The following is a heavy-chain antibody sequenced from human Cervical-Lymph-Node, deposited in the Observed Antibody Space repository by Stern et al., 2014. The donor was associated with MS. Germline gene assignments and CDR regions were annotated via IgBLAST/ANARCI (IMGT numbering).Heavy chain of an antibody. Sequence: QVQLVQSGGGVVQPGRSLRLSCTASGFTFSSYAMHWVRQAPGKGLEWVAVISYDGSNNYAASVKVRFVISRDNSKNTLFLQMNSLRPEDTAVYYCARSFDPGFYSYFGMNVWGQGTTVTVAS. CDR1: GFTFSSYA. CDR2: ISYDGSN. J-gene: IGHJ6*02. CDR3: ARSFDPGFYSYFGMNV. D-gene: IGHD3-9*01. V-gene: IGHV3-30*09.